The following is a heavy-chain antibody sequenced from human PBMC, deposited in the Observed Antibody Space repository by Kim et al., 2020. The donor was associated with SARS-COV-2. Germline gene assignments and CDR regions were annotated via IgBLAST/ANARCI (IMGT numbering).Heavy chain of an antibody. Sequence: KGRFTISRDISKNTLYLQMNSLRAEDTAVYYCAREGSDSYYGYYYYYGMDVWGQGTTVTVSS. CDR3: AREGSDSYYGYYYYYGMDV. J-gene: IGHJ6*02. V-gene: IGHV3-53*01. D-gene: IGHD1-26*01.